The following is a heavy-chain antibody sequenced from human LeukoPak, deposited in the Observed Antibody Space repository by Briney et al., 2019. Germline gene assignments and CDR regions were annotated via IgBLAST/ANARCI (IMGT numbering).Heavy chain of an antibody. Sequence: PGGSLRLSCAGSGFIFNNYAMHWVRQPPGKGLEWVSVIYSGGSTYYADSVKGRFTISRDNSKNTLYLQMNSLRAEDTAVYYCARDIPWSGGYWGQGALVTVSS. CDR1: GFIFNNYA. J-gene: IGHJ4*02. V-gene: IGHV3-53*01. CDR2: IYSGGST. D-gene: IGHD3-10*01. CDR3: ARDIPWSGGY.